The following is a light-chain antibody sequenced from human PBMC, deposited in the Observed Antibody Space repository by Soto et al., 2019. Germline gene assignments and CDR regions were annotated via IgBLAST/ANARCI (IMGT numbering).Light chain of an antibody. Sequence: EIVLTQSPGTLSLSPGERATLSCRASQSVSSSYLAWYQQKPGQAPRLLIYDASSRATGIPDRFSGSGSGTDFTLTISRLEPEDFAVYYCQQYGNSPPRFAFGPGTKVDIK. V-gene: IGKV3-20*01. CDR1: QSVSSSY. J-gene: IGKJ3*01. CDR3: QQYGNSPPRFA. CDR2: DAS.